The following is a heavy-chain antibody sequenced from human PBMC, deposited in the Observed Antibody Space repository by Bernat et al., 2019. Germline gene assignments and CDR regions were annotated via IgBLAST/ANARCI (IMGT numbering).Heavy chain of an antibody. CDR3: AKDMRTVDIVATIPLGNY. D-gene: IGHD5-12*01. CDR1: GFTFSSYG. J-gene: IGHJ4*02. CDR2: IRYDGSNK. V-gene: IGHV3-30*02. Sequence: QVQLVESGGGVVQPGGSLRLSCAASGFTFSSYGMHWVRQAPGKGLEWVAFIRYDGSNKYYADSMKGRFTISRDNSKNTLYLQMNSLRAEDTAVYYCAKDMRTVDIVATIPLGNYWGQGTLVTVSS.